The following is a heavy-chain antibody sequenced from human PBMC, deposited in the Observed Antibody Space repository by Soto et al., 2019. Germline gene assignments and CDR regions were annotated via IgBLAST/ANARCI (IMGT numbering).Heavy chain of an antibody. CDR2: VNNGGGGT. CDR1: GFTFSNYA. J-gene: IGHJ4*02. D-gene: IGHD3-10*01. CDR3: AKERLGRGIDY. V-gene: IGHV3-23*01. Sequence: PGXSLRLSCAASGFTFSNYAITWVLQAPGKGPEWISTVNNGGGGTYYADSVKGRFTISRDNSKNTLYLQVRRLRAEDTAVYYCAKERLGRGIDYWGQGILVTVSS.